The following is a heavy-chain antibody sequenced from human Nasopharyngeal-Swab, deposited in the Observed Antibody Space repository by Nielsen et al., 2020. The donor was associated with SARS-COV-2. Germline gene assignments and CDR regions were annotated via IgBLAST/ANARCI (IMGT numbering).Heavy chain of an antibody. CDR3: ANGGGIVGAPVDY. J-gene: IGHJ4*02. V-gene: IGHV3-30*02. D-gene: IGHD1-26*01. Sequence: GGSLRLSCAASGFTFSSYGMHWVRQAPGKGLEWVAFIRYDGSNKYYADSVKGRLTISRDNSKNTLYLQMNSLRAEDTAVYYCANGGGIVGAPVDYWGQGTLVTVSS. CDR2: IRYDGSNK. CDR1: GFTFSSYG.